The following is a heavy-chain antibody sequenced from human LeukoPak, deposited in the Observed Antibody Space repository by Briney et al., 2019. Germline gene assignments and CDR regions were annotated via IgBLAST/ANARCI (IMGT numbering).Heavy chain of an antibody. J-gene: IGHJ5*02. Sequence: ASVKVSCKASGYTFTSYGISWVRQAPGQGLEWMGWISAYNGNTNYAQKLQGRVTMTTDTSTSTAYMELRSLRSDDTAVYYCARDRRVAGRGAWFDPWGQGTLVTVS. V-gene: IGHV1-18*01. D-gene: IGHD6-19*01. CDR3: ARDRRVAGRGAWFDP. CDR2: ISAYNGNT. CDR1: GYTFTSYG.